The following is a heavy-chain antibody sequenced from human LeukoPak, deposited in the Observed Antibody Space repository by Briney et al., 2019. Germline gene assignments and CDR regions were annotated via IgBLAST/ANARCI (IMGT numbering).Heavy chain of an antibody. CDR3: ARLGMGANSGYDGYVYYYYYGMDV. CDR1: GYTFTSYG. V-gene: IGHV1-18*01. CDR2: ISAYNGNT. D-gene: IGHD5-12*01. J-gene: IGHJ6*02. Sequence: GASVKVSCKASGYTFTSYGISWVRQAPGQGLEWMGWISAYNGNTNYAQKLQGRVTMTTDTSTSAAYMELRSLRSDDTAVYYCARLGMGANSGYDGYVYYYYYGMDVWGQGTTVTVSS.